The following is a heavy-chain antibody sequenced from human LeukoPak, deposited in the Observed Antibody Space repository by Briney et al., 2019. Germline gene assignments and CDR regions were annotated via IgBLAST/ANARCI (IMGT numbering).Heavy chain of an antibody. D-gene: IGHD2-2*01. CDR1: GGTFSSYA. CDR2: IIPIFGTA. V-gene: IGHV1-69*05. J-gene: IGHJ6*03. Sequence: GASVKVSCKASGGTFSSYAISWVRQAPGQGLEWMGGIIPIFGTANYAQKFQGRVTITTDESTSTAYMELSSLRSEDTAVYYCARVRYCSSTSCLPHYYYYMDVWGKGTTVTVSS. CDR3: ARVRYCSSTSCLPHYYYYMDV.